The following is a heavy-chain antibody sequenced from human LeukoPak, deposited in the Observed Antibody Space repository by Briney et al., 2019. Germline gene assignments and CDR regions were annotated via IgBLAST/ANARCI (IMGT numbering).Heavy chain of an antibody. J-gene: IGHJ4*02. CDR2: IRGDGSST. D-gene: IGHD2-15*01. Sequence: GGSLRLSCAASGFTFSSYWMHWVRQAPGKGLVWVSRIRGDGSSTTYADSVKGRFTISRDNAKNTLYLQMHSLRAEDTAVYFCARDQLYCSGGTCYFEYWGQGTLVTVSS. V-gene: IGHV3-74*01. CDR1: GFTFSSYW. CDR3: ARDQLYCSGGTCYFEY.